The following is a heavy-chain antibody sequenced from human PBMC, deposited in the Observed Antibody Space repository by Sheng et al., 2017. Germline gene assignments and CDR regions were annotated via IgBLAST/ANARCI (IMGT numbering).Heavy chain of an antibody. CDR3: ARSDRHWPGSYSYFAL. CDR1: GYSFSSYG. J-gene: IGHJ2*01. Sequence: QAQLVQSAAEMKKPGASVKVSCEASGYSFSSYGISWVRRAPGQGLEWLGWISGDNADRNYAQKVQGRVTMTIDTSTRTAYMELRSLRSDDTAIYYCARSDRHWPGSYSYFALWGRGTLVTVSS. V-gene: IGHV1-18*01. CDR2: ISGDNADR. D-gene: IGHD2-15*01.